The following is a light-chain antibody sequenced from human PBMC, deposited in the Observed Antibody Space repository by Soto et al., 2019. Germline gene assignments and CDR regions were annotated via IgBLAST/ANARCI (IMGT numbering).Light chain of an antibody. CDR2: GAS. Sequence: EIVMTQSPATLSVSTGERATLYCRASQSVSSNLAWYQQKPGQAPRPLIYGASTRATGIPARFSGRGSGTEFTLTISSLQSEDSAVYNCQQYNTWPNTFGQGTKLEIK. CDR1: QSVSSN. J-gene: IGKJ2*01. V-gene: IGKV3-15*01. CDR3: QQYNTWPNT.